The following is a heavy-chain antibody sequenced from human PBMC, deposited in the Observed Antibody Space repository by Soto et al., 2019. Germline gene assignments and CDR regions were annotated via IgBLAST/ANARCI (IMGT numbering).Heavy chain of an antibody. Sequence: GGSLRLSYAASGFTFSSYWMHWVRQAPGKGLVWVSRINSDGSSTSYADSVKGRFTISRDNAKNTLYLQMNSLRAEDTAVYYCASALGVADAFDIWGQGTMVTVSS. D-gene: IGHD2-15*01. CDR2: INSDGSST. J-gene: IGHJ3*02. CDR1: GFTFSSYW. CDR3: ASALGVADAFDI. V-gene: IGHV3-74*01.